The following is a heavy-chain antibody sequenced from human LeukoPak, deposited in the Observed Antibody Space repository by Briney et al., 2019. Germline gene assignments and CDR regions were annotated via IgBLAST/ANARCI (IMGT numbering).Heavy chain of an antibody. D-gene: IGHD5-12*01. CDR3: ARRSGYDLARALDY. CDR1: GGSFSGYY. V-gene: IGHV4-34*01. Sequence: SETLSLTCAVYGGSFSGYYWSWIRQPPGKGLEWIGSIYYSGSTYYNPSLKSRVTISVDTSKNQFSLKLSSVTAADTAVYYCARRSGYDLARALDYWGQGTLVTVSS. J-gene: IGHJ4*02. CDR2: IYYSGST.